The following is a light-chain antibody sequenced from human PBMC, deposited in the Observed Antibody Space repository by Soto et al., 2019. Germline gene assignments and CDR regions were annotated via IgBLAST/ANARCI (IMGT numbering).Light chain of an antibody. Sequence: DIQMTQSPSSLSASVGDRVTITCRASQSISSYLNWYQQKPGKAPKLLIYAASSLQSGVPSRFSGSGSGTDFTLTISSLQPEDFATYYCQQSYGTRFTFGPGTKVDIK. CDR2: AAS. V-gene: IGKV1-39*01. CDR3: QQSYGTRFT. CDR1: QSISSY. J-gene: IGKJ3*01.